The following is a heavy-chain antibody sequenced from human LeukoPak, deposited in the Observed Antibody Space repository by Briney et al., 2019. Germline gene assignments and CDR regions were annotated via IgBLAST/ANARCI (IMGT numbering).Heavy chain of an antibody. CDR1: GGSISSYY. V-gene: IGHV4-59*01. Sequence: PSETLSLTCTVSGGSISSYYWSWIRQPPGKGLEWIGYVYYSGSTNYNPSLKSRVTISVDTSKNQFSLRLNSVTAADTAVYYCARMFGDERGWSYYYYYYSMDVWGQGTTVTVSS. D-gene: IGHD6-19*01. CDR2: VYYSGST. J-gene: IGHJ6*02. CDR3: ARMFGDERGWSYYYYYYSMDV.